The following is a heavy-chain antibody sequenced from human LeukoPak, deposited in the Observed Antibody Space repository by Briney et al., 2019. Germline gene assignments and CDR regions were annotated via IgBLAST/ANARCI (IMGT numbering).Heavy chain of an antibody. CDR2: IYTSGST. Sequence: SETLSLTCTVSGGSISSYYWSWIRQPPGKGLEWIGYIYTSGSTNYNPSLKSRVTISVDTSKNQFSLKLSSGTAADTAVYYCATSSIYGSGSYHHWGQGTLVTVSS. V-gene: IGHV4-4*09. CDR3: ATSSIYGSGSYHH. D-gene: IGHD3-10*01. J-gene: IGHJ5*02. CDR1: GGSISSYY.